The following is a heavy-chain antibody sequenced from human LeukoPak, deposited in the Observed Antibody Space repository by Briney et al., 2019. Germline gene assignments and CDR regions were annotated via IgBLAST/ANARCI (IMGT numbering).Heavy chain of an antibody. CDR1: GGTFSSYA. Sequence: ASVTVSCKASGGTFSSYAISWVRQAPGQGLEWMGGIIPIFGTANYAQKFQGRVTITADKSTSTAYMELSSLRSEDTAVYYCAREDEMATTNFDYWGQGTLVTVSS. D-gene: IGHD5-24*01. CDR3: AREDEMATTNFDY. CDR2: IIPIFGTA. J-gene: IGHJ4*02. V-gene: IGHV1-69*06.